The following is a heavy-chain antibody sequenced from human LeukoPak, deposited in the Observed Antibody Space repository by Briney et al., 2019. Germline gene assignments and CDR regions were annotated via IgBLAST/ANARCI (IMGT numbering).Heavy chain of an antibody. V-gene: IGHV4-34*01. D-gene: IGHD3-16*01. CDR3: ARTLRYQYYFDY. CDR1: GGSFSGYY. CDR2: INHSGST. Sequence: SETLSLTCAVYGGSFSGYYWSWIRQPPGKGLEWIGEINHSGSTNYNPSLKSRVTISVDTSKNQFSLKLSSVTAADTAVYYCARTLRYQYYFDYWGQGTLVTVSS. J-gene: IGHJ4*02.